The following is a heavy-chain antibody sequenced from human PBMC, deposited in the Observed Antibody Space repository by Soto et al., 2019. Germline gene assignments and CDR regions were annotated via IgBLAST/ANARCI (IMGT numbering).Heavy chain of an antibody. Sequence: GASVKVSCKASGGTFSSYTISWVRQAPGQGLEWMGRIIPILGIANYAQKFQGRVTITADKSTSTAYMELSSLRSEDTAVYYCARRMGSGWGGVYGDIDYWGQGNLVTFSS. CDR1: GGTFSSYT. CDR2: IIPILGIA. V-gene: IGHV1-69*02. D-gene: IGHD6-19*01. CDR3: ARRMGSGWGGVYGDIDY. J-gene: IGHJ4*02.